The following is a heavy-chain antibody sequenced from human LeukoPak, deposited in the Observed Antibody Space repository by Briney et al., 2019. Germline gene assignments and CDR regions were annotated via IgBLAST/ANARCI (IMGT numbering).Heavy chain of an antibody. CDR1: GYSISGGYY. CDR3: ARHQDYDFWSGYPDAFDI. CDR2: IYHSGST. J-gene: IGHJ3*02. Sequence: SETLSLTCAVSGYSISGGYYWGWIRQPPGKGLEWIGSIYHSGSTYYNPSLKSRVTISVDTSKNQFSLKLSSVTAADTAVYYCARHQDYDFWSGYPDAFDIWGQGTMVTVSS. V-gene: IGHV4-38-2*01. D-gene: IGHD3-3*01.